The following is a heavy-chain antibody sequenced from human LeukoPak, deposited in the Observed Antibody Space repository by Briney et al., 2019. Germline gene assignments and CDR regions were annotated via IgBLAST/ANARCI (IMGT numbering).Heavy chain of an antibody. V-gene: IGHV3-74*01. D-gene: IGHD2-15*01. CDR3: VGVGKYCSGGSCYSGRGVDY. CDR1: GFTVSSNY. Sequence: PGGSLRLSCAASGFTVSSNYMSWVRQAPGKGLVWVSRINSDGSSTSYADSVKGRFTISRDNAKNTLYLQMNSLRAEDTAVYYCVGVGKYCSGGSCYSGRGVDYWGQGTLVTVSS. J-gene: IGHJ4*02. CDR2: INSDGSST.